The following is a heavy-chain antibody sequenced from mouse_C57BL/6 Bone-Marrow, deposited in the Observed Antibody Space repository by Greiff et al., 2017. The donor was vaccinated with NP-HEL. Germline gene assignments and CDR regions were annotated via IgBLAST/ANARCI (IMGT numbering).Heavy chain of an antibody. CDR3: ARASYYGSSYFDY. V-gene: IGHV1-4*01. CDR2: INPSSGYT. D-gene: IGHD1-1*01. Sequence: AQLQQSGAELARPGASVKMSCKASGYTFTSYTMHWVKQRPGQGLEWIGYINPSSGYTKYNQKFKDKATLTADKSSSTAYMQLSSLTSEDSAVYYCARASYYGSSYFDYWGQGTTLTVSS. J-gene: IGHJ2*01. CDR1: GYTFTSYT.